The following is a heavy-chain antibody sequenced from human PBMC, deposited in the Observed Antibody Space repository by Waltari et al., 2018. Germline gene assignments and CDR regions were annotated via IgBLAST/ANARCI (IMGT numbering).Heavy chain of an antibody. CDR2: IHYSGTS. V-gene: IGHV4-59*02. CDR3: ARRSMTVTSFDF. Sequence: QVQLQQSGPGLVKPSETLSLTCPVSGASVTSYYWSWIRQTPGKGLEWLGHIHYSGTSNYNPSVKSRVTFSVDTSKNQFYLNMTSVTAADTAVYYCARRSMTVTSFDFWGQGTLVTVSS. D-gene: IGHD4-17*01. J-gene: IGHJ4*02. CDR1: GASVTSYY.